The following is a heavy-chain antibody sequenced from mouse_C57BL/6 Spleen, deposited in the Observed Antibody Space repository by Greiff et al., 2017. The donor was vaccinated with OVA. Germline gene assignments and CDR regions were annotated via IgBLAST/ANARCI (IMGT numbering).Heavy chain of an antibody. J-gene: IGHJ4*01. CDR3: ARSFSGYSYAMYY. D-gene: IGHD2-3*01. CDR1: GYTFTDYN. V-gene: IGHV1-18*01. CDR2: INPNNGGT. Sequence: EVQLQQSGPELVKPGASVKIPCKASGYTFTDYNMDWVKQSHGKSLEWIGDINPNNGGTIYNQKFKGKATLTVDKSSSTAYMELRSLTSEDSAVYYGARSFSGYSYAMYYWGQGTSVTVAS.